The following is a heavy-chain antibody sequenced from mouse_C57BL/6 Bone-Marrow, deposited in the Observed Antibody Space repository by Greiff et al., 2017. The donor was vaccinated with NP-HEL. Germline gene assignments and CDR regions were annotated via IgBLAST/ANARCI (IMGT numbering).Heavy chain of an antibody. CDR2: IDPETGGT. CDR1: GYTFTDYE. CDR3: TSPPWFAY. V-gene: IGHV1-15*01. Sequence: VKLMESGAELVRPGASVTLSCKASGYTFTDYEMHWVKQTPVHGLEWIGAIDPETGGTAYNQKFKGKAILTADKSSSTAYMELRSLTSEDSAVYYCTSPPWFAYWGQGTLVTVSA. J-gene: IGHJ3*01.